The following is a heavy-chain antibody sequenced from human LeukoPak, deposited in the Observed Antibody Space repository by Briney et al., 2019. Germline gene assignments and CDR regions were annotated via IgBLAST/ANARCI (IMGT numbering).Heavy chain of an antibody. CDR1: EYTFTSNY. CDR3: ARDQEGFDY. CDR2: IYPRDGST. J-gene: IGHJ4*02. V-gene: IGHV1-46*01. Sequence: EASVKVSCKASEYTFTSNYIHWVRQAPGQGLEWMGMIYPRDGSTSYAQKFQGRVTVTRDTSTSTVHMELSGLRSEDTAVYYCARDQEGFDYWGQGTLVTVS.